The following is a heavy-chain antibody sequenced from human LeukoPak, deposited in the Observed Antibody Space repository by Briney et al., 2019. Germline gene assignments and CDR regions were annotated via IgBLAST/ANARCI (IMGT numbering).Heavy chain of an antibody. CDR1: GFSFNTYA. Sequence: PGGSLRLSCAAAGFSFNTYAMNWVRQAPGKGLEWVSSITNSGSNMYHADSVKGRFTISRDNARNSLFLQMNSLRAEDTAVYYCAREGTGEEFDYWGQGILVTVSS. CDR2: ITNSGSNM. V-gene: IGHV3-21*01. J-gene: IGHJ4*02. CDR3: AREGTGEEFDY. D-gene: IGHD7-27*01.